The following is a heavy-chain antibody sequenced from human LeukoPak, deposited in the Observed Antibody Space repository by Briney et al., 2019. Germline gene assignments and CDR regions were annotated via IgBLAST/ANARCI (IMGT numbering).Heavy chain of an antibody. D-gene: IGHD1-20*01. CDR1: GFSVSSNY. J-gene: IGHJ5*02. V-gene: IGHV3-66*02. CDR2: IYSGGTT. CDR3: ASGITGTNNWFDP. Sequence: PGGSLRPSCAASGFSVSSNYMSWVRQAPGKGLEWVSVIYSGGTTYYADSVKGRFTISRDNSKNTLYLQMNSLRAEDTALYYCASGITGTNNWFDPWGQGTLVTVSS.